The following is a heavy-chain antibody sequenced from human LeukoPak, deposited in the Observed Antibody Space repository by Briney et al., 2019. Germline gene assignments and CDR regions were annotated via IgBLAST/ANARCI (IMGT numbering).Heavy chain of an antibody. CDR1: GFTLSSYE. D-gene: IGHD2-2*01. J-gene: IGHJ5*02. CDR2: ISESGRDK. Sequence: GGSLRLSCAASGFTLSSYEMHWVRQAPGKGLEWVSYISESGRDKYYADSVRGRFTISRDNAKNLLYLQMNSLRADETAVYYCARDESSTRYNWFDPWGQGTLVTVSS. CDR3: ARDESSTRYNWFDP. V-gene: IGHV3-48*03.